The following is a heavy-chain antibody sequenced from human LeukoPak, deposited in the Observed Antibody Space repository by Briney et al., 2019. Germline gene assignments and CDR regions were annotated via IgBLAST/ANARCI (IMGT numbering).Heavy chain of an antibody. D-gene: IGHD2-2*01. CDR2: IYYSGST. CDR3: ARGEVVVPAAAPRGYYYYYGMDV. Sequence: PSETLSLTCTVSGGSISSYYWSWLRQPPGKGLEWIGYIYYSGSTNYNPSLKSRVTISVDTSKNQFSLKLSSVTAADTAVYYCARGEVVVPAAAPRGYYYYYGMDVWGQGTTVTVSS. CDR1: GGSISSYY. J-gene: IGHJ6*02. V-gene: IGHV4-59*01.